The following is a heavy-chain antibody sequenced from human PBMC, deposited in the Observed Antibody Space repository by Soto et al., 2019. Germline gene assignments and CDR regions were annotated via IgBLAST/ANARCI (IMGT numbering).Heavy chain of an antibody. CDR1: GGSISSSSYY. CDR3: ARPYYDFWSGYLHTHNAFDI. D-gene: IGHD3-3*01. V-gene: IGHV4-39*01. J-gene: IGHJ3*02. Sequence: SETLSLTCTVSGGSISSSSYYWGWIRQPPGKGLEWIGSIYYSGSTYYNPSLKSRVTISVDTSKNQFSLKLSSVTAADTAVYYCARPYYDFWSGYLHTHNAFDIWGQGTMVTVSS. CDR2: IYYSGST.